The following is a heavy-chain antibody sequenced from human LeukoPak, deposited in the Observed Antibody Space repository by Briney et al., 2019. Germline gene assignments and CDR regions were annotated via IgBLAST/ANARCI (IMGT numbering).Heavy chain of an antibody. V-gene: IGHV1-69*04. D-gene: IGHD2-2*02. CDR2: IIPILGIA. CDR1: GGTFSSYA. Sequence: SVKVSCKASGGTFSSYAISWVRQAPGQGLEWMGRIIPILGIANYAQKFQGRVTITADKSTSTAYMELSSLRSEDTAVYYCARVSYCSSTSCYTRTTIDYWGQGTLVTVSS. CDR3: ARVSYCSSTSCYTRTTIDY. J-gene: IGHJ4*02.